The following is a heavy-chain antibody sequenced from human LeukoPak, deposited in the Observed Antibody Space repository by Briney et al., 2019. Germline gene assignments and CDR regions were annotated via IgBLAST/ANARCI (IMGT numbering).Heavy chain of an antibody. V-gene: IGHV3-48*01. CDR3: ARDRGYVYLNY. Sequence: GGSLRLSCAASGFTFSSYSMNWVRQAPGKGLEWVSYISSDSSTIYYADSVKGRFTISRDSGKNSLYLEMNSLRADDTAVYYCARDRGYVYLNYGARGPLVTVSS. J-gene: IGHJ4*02. D-gene: IGHD5-12*01. CDR2: ISSDSSTI. CDR1: GFTFSSYS.